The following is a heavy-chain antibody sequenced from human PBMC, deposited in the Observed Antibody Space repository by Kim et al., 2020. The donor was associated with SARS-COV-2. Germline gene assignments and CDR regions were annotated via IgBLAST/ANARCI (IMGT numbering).Heavy chain of an antibody. CDR2: IYYSGT. Sequence: SQTLSLTCTVSGGSISTYYWSWIRQPPGKRLEWIGHIYYSGTNYNPSLKSRVSISVDTSKNQLSLRLTSVTAADTAVYFCARGSYGDYKYWGRGTLVTVS. J-gene: IGHJ1*01. CDR3: ARGSYGDYKY. V-gene: IGHV4-59*08. CDR1: GGSISTYY. D-gene: IGHD4-17*01.